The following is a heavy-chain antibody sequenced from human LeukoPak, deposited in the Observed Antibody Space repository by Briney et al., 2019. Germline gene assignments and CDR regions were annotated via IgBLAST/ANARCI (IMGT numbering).Heavy chain of an antibody. CDR2: IGTSGDA. V-gene: IGHV3-13*01. J-gene: IGHJ4*02. D-gene: IGHD2-2*01. Sequence: GSLRLSCVASGFTLTRFDMHWVRQPPGKSLQWVSSIGTSGDAYSLESVKGRFSISRDDAANSLHLQMSSLRADDTAVYYCAKGAAYSTTGRPYYFDYWGQGILATVSS. CDR1: GFTLTRFD. CDR3: AKGAAYSTTGRPYYFDY.